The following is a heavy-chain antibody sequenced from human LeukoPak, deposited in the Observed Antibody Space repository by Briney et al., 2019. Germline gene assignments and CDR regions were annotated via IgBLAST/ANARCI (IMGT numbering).Heavy chain of an antibody. CDR3: ARRPYSSSRYYFDY. Sequence: PGGSLRLSCAASGLTFSDYYMSWTRQAPGKGLEWVSYISSSGSSIFYADSVKGRFTISRDNAKNSLYLQMNSLRAEDTAVYYCARRPYSSSRYYFDYWGQGTLVTVSS. V-gene: IGHV3-11*04. J-gene: IGHJ4*02. CDR1: GLTFSDYY. D-gene: IGHD6-13*01. CDR2: ISSSGSSI.